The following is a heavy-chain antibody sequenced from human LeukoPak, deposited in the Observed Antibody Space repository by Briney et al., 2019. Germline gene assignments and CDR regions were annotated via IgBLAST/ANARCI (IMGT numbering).Heavy chain of an antibody. CDR3: ARYGVPITIFGVVIRYNWFDP. CDR1: GGTFSSYA. J-gene: IGHJ5*02. D-gene: IGHD3-3*01. V-gene: IGHV1-69*05. Sequence: SVKVSCMASGGTFSSYAISWVRQAPGQGLEWMGGIIPIFGTANYAQKFQGRVTITTDESTSTAYMELSSLRSEDTAVYYCARYGVPITIFGVVIRYNWFDPWGQGTLVTVSS. CDR2: IIPIFGTA.